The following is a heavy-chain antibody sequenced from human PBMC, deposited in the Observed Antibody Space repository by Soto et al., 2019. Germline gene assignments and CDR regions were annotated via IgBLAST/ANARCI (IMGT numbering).Heavy chain of an antibody. V-gene: IGHV4-59*01. Sequence: SETLSLTCTVXGGSISSYYWSWIRQPPGKGLEWIGYIYYSGSTNYNPSLKSRVTISVDTSKNQFSLKLSSVTAADTAVYYCARDRRYDFWSGYDYYYGMDVWGQGTTVTVSS. D-gene: IGHD3-3*01. CDR1: GGSISSYY. CDR3: ARDRRYDFWSGYDYYYGMDV. J-gene: IGHJ6*02. CDR2: IYYSGST.